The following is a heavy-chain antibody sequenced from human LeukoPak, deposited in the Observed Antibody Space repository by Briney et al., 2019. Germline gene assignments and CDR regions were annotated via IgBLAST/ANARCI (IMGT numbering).Heavy chain of an antibody. D-gene: IGHD3-10*01. V-gene: IGHV4-39*01. CDR3: ARRPSRFGESNRWIYWFDP. CDR1: GGSTSSSSYY. CDR2: IYYIVST. Sequence: PSETLCLTRTVSGGSTSSSSYYCGWIRQPPGKGLEWIGRIYYIVSTYYNPSLKSRVTISVDTSKNQFSLKLSSVTATDTAVYYCARRPSRFGESNRWIYWFDPWGQGNLVTVSS. J-gene: IGHJ5*02.